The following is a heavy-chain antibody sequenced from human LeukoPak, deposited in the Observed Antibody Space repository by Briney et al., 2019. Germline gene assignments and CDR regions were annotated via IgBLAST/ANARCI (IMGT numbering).Heavy chain of an antibody. CDR1: GFTFSSYG. CDR3: AKETYDSGDTTVPGSFDY. V-gene: IGHV3-30*02. CDR2: IGYDGSNK. D-gene: IGHD4-17*01. Sequence: GGSLRLSCAASGFTFSSYGMHWVRQAPGKGLEWVAFIGYDGSNKYYADSVKGRFTISRDNSKNTLYLQMNSLRAEDTPVYYCAKETYDSGDTTVPGSFDYWGQGTLVTVSS. J-gene: IGHJ4*02.